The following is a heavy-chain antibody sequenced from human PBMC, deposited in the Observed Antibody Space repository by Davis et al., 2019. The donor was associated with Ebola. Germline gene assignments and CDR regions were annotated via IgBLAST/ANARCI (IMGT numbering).Heavy chain of an antibody. CDR3: ARSITMIVVVTYFDY. V-gene: IGHV1-18*01. D-gene: IGHD3-22*01. CDR1: GYTFTSYG. J-gene: IGHJ4*02. Sequence: ASVKVSCKASGYTFTSYGISWVRQAPGQGLEWMGWISAYNGNTNYAQKLQGRVTMTTDTSTSTAYMELRSLRSDDTAVYYCARSITMIVVVTYFDYWGQGTLVTVSS. CDR2: ISAYNGNT.